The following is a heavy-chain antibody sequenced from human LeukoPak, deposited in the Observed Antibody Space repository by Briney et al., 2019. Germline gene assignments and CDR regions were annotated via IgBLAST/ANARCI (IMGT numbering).Heavy chain of an antibody. CDR3: ARASPSGYSSY. CDR2: IYYSGST. D-gene: IGHD6-13*01. J-gene: IGHJ4*02. Sequence: PSETLSLTCTVSGGSISSYYWSWIRQPPGKGLEWIGYIYYSGSTNYNPSLKSRVTISVDKSKNQFSLKLSSVTAADTAVYYCARASPSGYSSYRGQGTLVTVSS. V-gene: IGHV4-59*12. CDR1: GGSISSYY.